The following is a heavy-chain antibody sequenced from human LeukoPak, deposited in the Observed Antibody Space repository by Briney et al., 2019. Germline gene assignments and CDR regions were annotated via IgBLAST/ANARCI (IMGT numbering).Heavy chain of an antibody. J-gene: IGHJ4*02. CDR2: INTDGNST. Sequence: PGGSLRLSCAASGFTFSSYGMNWVRQAPGKGLVWVSQINTDGNSTTYADSVKGRFTVSRDNAKNTLYLQMNSLRAEDTAVYYCARELASGDWGQGTLVTVSS. V-gene: IGHV3-74*01. CDR1: GFTFSSYG. D-gene: IGHD6-13*01. CDR3: ARELASGD.